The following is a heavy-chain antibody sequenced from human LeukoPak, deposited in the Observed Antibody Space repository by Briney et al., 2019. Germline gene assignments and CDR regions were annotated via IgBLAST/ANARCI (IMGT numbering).Heavy chain of an antibody. Sequence: GRSLRLSCAASGFTFSSYAMRWVRQAPGKGLEWVAVISYDGSNKYYADSVKGRFTISRDNSKNTLYLQMNSLRAEDTAVYYCARDQQHGGDYWGQGTLVTVSS. CDR1: GFTFSSYA. CDR2: ISYDGSNK. J-gene: IGHJ4*02. V-gene: IGHV3-30*14. D-gene: IGHD6-13*01. CDR3: ARDQQHGGDY.